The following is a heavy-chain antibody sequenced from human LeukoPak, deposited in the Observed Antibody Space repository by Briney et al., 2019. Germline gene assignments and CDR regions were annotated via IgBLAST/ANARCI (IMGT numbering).Heavy chain of an antibody. CDR2: IVSDGTST. CDR1: GFTFSGSW. J-gene: IGHJ4*02. Sequence: PGGSLRLSCVASGFTFSGSWMHWVRHAPGKGLVWVSRIVSDGTSTNYADSVKGRFTISRDNAKNTLYLQMNRLRAEDTAVYYCARAFNWNDLGNWGQGTLVTVSS. V-gene: IGHV3-74*01. D-gene: IGHD1-20*01. CDR3: ARAFNWNDLGN.